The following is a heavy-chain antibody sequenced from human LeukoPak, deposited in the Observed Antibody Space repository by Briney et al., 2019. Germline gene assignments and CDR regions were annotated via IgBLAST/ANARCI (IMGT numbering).Heavy chain of an antibody. V-gene: IGHV1-8*01. D-gene: IGHD3-10*01. CDR2: MNPNSGNT. CDR3: ARGKVGGSGSYCNEYNWFDP. Sequence: ASVKVSCKASGYTFTSYDINWVRQATGQGLEWMGWMNPNSGNTGYAQKFQGRVTMTRNTSISTAYMELSSLRSEDTAVYYCARGKVGGSGSYCNEYNWFDPWGQGTLVTVSS. J-gene: IGHJ5*02. CDR1: GYTFTSYD.